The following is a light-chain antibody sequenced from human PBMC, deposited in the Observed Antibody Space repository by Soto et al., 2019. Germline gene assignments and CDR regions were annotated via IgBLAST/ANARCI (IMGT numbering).Light chain of an antibody. CDR2: INS. CDR1: TSNIGSNT. CDR3: AAWDDSLNGYV. Sequence: QSALTQPPSASVTPGQRVTISCSGSTSNIGSNTVNWYQLLPGTAPKLLIYINSQRPSGVPDRFSGSKSGTSASLAISGLQSEDEADYCCAAWDDSLNGYVFGTGTKVTVL. J-gene: IGLJ1*01. V-gene: IGLV1-44*01.